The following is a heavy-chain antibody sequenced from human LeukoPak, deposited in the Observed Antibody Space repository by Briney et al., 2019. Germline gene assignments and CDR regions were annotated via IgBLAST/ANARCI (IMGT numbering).Heavy chain of an antibody. V-gene: IGHV3-7*01. D-gene: IGHD6-19*01. J-gene: IGHJ3*02. CDR3: VRCLALAGTCGFDI. CDR2: IKEDESRK. Sequence: GGCLRLSWTASGFTFSRFWMSWVRQAAGKGLEWVASIKEDESRKDYADSVKGRFTISRDNAKNSLYLQMYSLRVEDAAVYYCVRCLALAGTCGFDIWGQGTMVTVSS. CDR1: GFTFSRFW.